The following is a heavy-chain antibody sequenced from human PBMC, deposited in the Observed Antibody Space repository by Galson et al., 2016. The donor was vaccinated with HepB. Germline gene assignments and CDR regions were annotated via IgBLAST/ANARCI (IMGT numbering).Heavy chain of an antibody. CDR1: GFPLSTYW. V-gene: IGHV3-7*02. D-gene: IGHD5-24*01. CDR2: IRQDGRET. CDR3: ARYGYGRWLQFNH. Sequence: SLRLSCAASGFPLSTYWMSWVRQAPGKGPEWVANIRQDGRETYYVDSVKGRFTISRDNAKNSLYLQMNSLRVEDSAVYYCARYGYGRWLQFNHWGQGTLVTVSS. J-gene: IGHJ5*02.